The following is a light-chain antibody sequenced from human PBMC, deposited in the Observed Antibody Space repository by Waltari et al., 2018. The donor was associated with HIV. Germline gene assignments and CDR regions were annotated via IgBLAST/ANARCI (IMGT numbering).Light chain of an antibody. CDR2: KTS. Sequence: DIQMTQSPSTLYASVRDRVPITCRSSPRISSWLAWYQQQPGRAPKLLIYKTSTLHSGVPSRFSGSGSGTEFSLTISSLQPDDFATYYCQQYQSYSLTFGQGTRLEIK. CDR3: QQYQSYSLT. J-gene: IGKJ5*01. V-gene: IGKV1-5*03. CDR1: PRISSW.